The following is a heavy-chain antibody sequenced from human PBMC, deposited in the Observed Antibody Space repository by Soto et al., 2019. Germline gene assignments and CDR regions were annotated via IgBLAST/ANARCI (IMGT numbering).Heavy chain of an antibody. V-gene: IGHV1-69*01. CDR1: GYTFSSYD. J-gene: IGHJ4*02. Sequence: QVQLVQSGAEVKKPGASVKVSCKASGYTFSSYDINWVRQATGQGLEWMGGIIPIFGTANYAQKFQGRVTITADESTSTAYMELSSLRSEDTAVYYCARSLSGELLQHYFDYWGQGTLVTVSS. CDR3: ARSLSGELLQHYFDY. D-gene: IGHD1-26*01. CDR2: IIPIFGTA.